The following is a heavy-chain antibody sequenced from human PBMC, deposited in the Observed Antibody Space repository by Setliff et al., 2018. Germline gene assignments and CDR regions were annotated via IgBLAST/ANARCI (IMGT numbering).Heavy chain of an antibody. CDR2: MNPTSGNT. CDR3: ARTCSGSGCYAGLES. CDR1: GYTFTSYD. D-gene: IGHD2-15*01. V-gene: IGHV1-8*01. Sequence: ASVKVSCKASGYTFTSYDINWVRQATGQGLEWMGWMNPTSGNTGYAQKFQGRVTMTRNTSISPAYMELSSLRTADTAAYYCARTCSGSGCYAGLESWGQGTPVTVSS. J-gene: IGHJ4*02.